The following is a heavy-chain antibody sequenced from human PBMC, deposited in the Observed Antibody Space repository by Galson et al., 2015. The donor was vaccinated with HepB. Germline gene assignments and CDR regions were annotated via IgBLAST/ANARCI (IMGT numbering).Heavy chain of an antibody. CDR1: GFTFSNAW. CDR2: IKSKTDGGTT. Sequence: SLRLSCAASGFTFSNAWMSWVRQAPGKGLERVGRIKSKTDGGTTDYAAPVKGRFTISRDDSKNTLYLQMNSLKTEDTAVYYCTTGYGATTYEYAFDIWGQGTMVTVSS. CDR3: TTGYGATTYEYAFDI. D-gene: IGHD1-26*01. V-gene: IGHV3-15*01. J-gene: IGHJ3*02.